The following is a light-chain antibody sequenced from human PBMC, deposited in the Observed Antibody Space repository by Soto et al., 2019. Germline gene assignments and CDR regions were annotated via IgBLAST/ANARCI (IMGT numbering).Light chain of an antibody. CDR1: QIFINFY. CDR2: GAS. Sequence: EVVLTQSPGTLSLSPGESASLSCSASQIFINFYLAWYQQKPGQHPRLLIYGASSRATGVPDRFSASGSATDFSLTIRRLEPEDSAVYYCQQFGSSGPLTFGGGTKVDIK. J-gene: IGKJ4*01. V-gene: IGKV3-20*01. CDR3: QQFGSSGPLT.